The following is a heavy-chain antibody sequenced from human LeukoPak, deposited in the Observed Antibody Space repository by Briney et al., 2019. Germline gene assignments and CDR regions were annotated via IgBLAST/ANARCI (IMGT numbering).Heavy chain of an antibody. CDR2: ISSDESST. J-gene: IGHJ4*02. CDR3: ARDTYGSGNFYEY. CDR1: GFTFSSYW. Sequence: PGGSLRLSCAPSGFTFSSYWMHWVRQVPGKRLVWVSRISSDESSTTYADSVKGRFTISRDNAKNTLYLQMNSLRAEDTAVYYCARDTYGSGNFYEYWGQGTLVMVSS. D-gene: IGHD3-10*01. V-gene: IGHV3-74*01.